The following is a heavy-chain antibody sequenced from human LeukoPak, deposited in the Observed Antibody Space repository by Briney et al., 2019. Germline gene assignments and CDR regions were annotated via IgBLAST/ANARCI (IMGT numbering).Heavy chain of an antibody. CDR3: ARDERVPR. Sequence: GASVKVSCKASGYTFTSYDINWVRQATGQGLEWMGWMNPNSGNTGYAQKFQGRVTITADKSTSTAYMELSSLRSEDTAVYYCARDERVPRWGQGTLVTVSS. V-gene: IGHV1-8*01. CDR1: GYTFTSYD. CDR2: MNPNSGNT. J-gene: IGHJ4*02.